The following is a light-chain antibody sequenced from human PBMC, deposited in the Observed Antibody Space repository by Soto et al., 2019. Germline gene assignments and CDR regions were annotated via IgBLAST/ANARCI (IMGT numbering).Light chain of an antibody. Sequence: EIVLTQSPATLSFSPGERXXLXXXXSQTVRNNYLAWYQQKPGQAPRLLIYDASNRATGIPARFSGSGSGTDFTLTISSLEPEDFGVYYCQQRSNWPPVTFGGGTKVDIK. CDR2: DAS. CDR3: QQRSNWPPVT. CDR1: QTVRNNY. J-gene: IGKJ4*01. V-gene: IGKV3-11*01.